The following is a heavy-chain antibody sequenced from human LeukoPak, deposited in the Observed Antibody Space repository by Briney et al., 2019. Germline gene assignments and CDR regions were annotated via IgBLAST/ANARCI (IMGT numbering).Heavy chain of an antibody. V-gene: IGHV3-30*04. Sequence: PGGSLRLSCAASGSTFSSYAMHWVRQAPGKGLEWVAVISYDGGREYYADSVKGRFTISRDNSKNTLYLQMNSLRAEDTAVYYCARDQGAAGHNWFDPWGQGTLVTVSS. D-gene: IGHD6-13*01. CDR2: ISYDGGRE. CDR1: GSTFSSYA. CDR3: ARDQGAAGHNWFDP. J-gene: IGHJ5*01.